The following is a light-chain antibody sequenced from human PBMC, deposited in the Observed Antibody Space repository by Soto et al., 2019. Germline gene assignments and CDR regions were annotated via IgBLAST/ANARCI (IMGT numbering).Light chain of an antibody. CDR2: LNSDGSH. J-gene: IGLJ3*02. Sequence: QAVVTQSPSASASLGASVKLTCTLSSGHSSYAIAWHQQQPEKGPRYLMKLNSDGSHSKGDGIPDRFSGSSSGAERYLTISGLHCADEVDYYCQTWGTGIPCVFGGGTKLTVL. CDR3: QTWGTGIPCV. V-gene: IGLV4-69*01. CDR1: SGHSSYA.